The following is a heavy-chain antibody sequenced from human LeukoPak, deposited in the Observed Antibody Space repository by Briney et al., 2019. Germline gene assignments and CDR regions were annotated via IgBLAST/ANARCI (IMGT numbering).Heavy chain of an antibody. V-gene: IGHV4-59*01. Sequence: PSETLSLTCTVSGGSISSYYWSWIRQPPGKGLEWIGYIYYSGSTNYNPSLKSRVTISVDTSKNQFSLKLSSVTAADTAVYYCARSFATVVTPNWFDPWGQGTLVTVSS. CDR3: ARSFATVVTPNWFDP. CDR2: IYYSGST. D-gene: IGHD4-23*01. CDR1: GGSISSYY. J-gene: IGHJ5*02.